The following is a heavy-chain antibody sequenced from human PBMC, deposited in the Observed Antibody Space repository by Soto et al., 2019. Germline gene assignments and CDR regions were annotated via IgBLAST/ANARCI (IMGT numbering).Heavy chain of an antibody. Sequence: QVQLQQWGAGLLKPSETLSLTCAVYGGSFSGYYWTWIRQPPGTGLEWIGDINHSGSTNYNPSLKRRVTISVDTSKNQFSLKLTSVTAADTAVYYCARDKITGLFDYWGQGTLVTVSP. D-gene: IGHD2-8*02. V-gene: IGHV4-34*01. CDR2: INHSGST. J-gene: IGHJ4*02. CDR1: GGSFSGYY. CDR3: ARDKITGLFDY.